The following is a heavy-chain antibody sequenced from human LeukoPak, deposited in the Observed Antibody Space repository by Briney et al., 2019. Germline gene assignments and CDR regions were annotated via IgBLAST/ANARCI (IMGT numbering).Heavy chain of an antibody. D-gene: IGHD2-2*01. Sequence: SETLSLTCAVYGGSFSGYYWSWIRQPPGKGLEWIGEINHSGSTNYNPSLKSRVTISVDTSKNQFSLKLSSVTAADTAVYYCARGWGGTSQFGNWFDPWAREPWSPSPQ. CDR2: INHSGST. J-gene: IGHJ5*02. CDR3: ARGWGGTSQFGNWFDP. V-gene: IGHV4-34*01. CDR1: GGSFSGYY.